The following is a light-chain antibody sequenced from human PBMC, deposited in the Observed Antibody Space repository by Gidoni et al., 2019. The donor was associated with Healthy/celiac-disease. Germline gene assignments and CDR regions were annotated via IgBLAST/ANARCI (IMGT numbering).Light chain of an antibody. CDR3: AAWDDSLMRV. CDR2: SNN. J-gene: IGLJ3*02. CDR1: SSNIGSNT. V-gene: IGLV1-44*01. Sequence: QSVLTQPPSASGTPVQRVTIACSGSSSNIGSNTVTWYQQPPGTAPKLLIYSNNQRPSGVPDRFSGSKSGTSAALAISGLQSEDEADYYCAAWDDSLMRVFGGGTKLTVL.